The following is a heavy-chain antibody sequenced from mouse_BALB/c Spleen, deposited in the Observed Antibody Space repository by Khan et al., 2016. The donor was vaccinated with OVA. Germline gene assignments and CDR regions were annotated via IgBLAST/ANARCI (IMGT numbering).Heavy chain of an antibody. CDR1: GYIFTTYW. Sequence: QVHVKQSGAELVRPGASVKLSCKTSGYIFTTYWIHWVKQRSGQGLEWIARIYPGTNNTYYNEKFKDKATLTADKSSSTVYMQLSSLKSEDSAVYCCAREEALYYFDYWGQGTTLTVSS. D-gene: IGHD3-2*02. CDR2: IYPGTNNT. J-gene: IGHJ2*01. CDR3: AREEALYYFDY. V-gene: IGHV1-76*01.